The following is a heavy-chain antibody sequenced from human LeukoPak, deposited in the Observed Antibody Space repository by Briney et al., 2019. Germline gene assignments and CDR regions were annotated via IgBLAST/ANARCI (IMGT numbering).Heavy chain of an antibody. J-gene: IGHJ6*02. CDR1: GFTFSSYA. D-gene: IGHD3-10*01. Sequence: GGSLRLSCAASGFTFSSYAMSWVRQAPGKGLEWVSAISGSGVSTYYADSVKGRLTISRDNSKTTLYLQMTSLRAEDTAVYYCAKGTSCFGKPVDVWGQGTTVTVSS. CDR3: AKGTSCFGKPVDV. CDR2: ISGSGVST. V-gene: IGHV3-23*01.